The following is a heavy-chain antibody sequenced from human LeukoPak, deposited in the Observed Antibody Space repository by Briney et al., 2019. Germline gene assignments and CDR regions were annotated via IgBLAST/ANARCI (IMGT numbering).Heavy chain of an antibody. D-gene: IGHD3-16*02. CDR3: AKDPVVGAPHVFDI. CDR2: ISGGIMINT. V-gene: IGHV3-23*01. J-gene: IGHJ3*02. CDR1: GFTFSTYG. Sequence: PGGSLRLSCAASGFTFSTYGMNWVGQAPGKGREWVAAISGGIMINTYYTDSVKGRFTISRDNSKDTLYLQMHSLRDHDTAVYYCAKDPVVGAPHVFDIWGQGTMVTVSS.